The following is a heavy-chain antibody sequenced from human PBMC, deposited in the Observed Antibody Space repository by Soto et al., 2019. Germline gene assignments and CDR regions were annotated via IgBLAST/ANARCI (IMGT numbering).Heavy chain of an antibody. Sequence: GGSLRLSCAASGFIFSSYSMSWVRQAPGKGLEWVSYISSSSSYIHYADSVKGRFTVSRDNAKNSLYLQMNSLRAEDTAVYYCTRDDYDSSGYRFDPWGQGTLVTVSS. CDR1: GFIFSSYS. V-gene: IGHV3-21*01. CDR2: ISSSSSYI. J-gene: IGHJ5*02. CDR3: TRDDYDSSGYRFDP. D-gene: IGHD3-22*01.